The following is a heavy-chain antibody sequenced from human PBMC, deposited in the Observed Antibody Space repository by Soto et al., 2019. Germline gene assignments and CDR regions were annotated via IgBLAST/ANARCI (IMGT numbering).Heavy chain of an antibody. CDR1: GFTFSSED. J-gene: IGHJ6*03. Sequence: PGGSLRLSCVVSGFTFSSEDMSWVRQAPEKGLEWVSAISGSGGITYYADSVKGRFTISRDNSKNTLYLQMNSLRAEDTAVYYCASSGYSSSSESGDYYYLDVWGKGTTVTVSS. CDR3: ASSGYSSSSESGDYYYLDV. V-gene: IGHV3-23*01. D-gene: IGHD6-6*01. CDR2: ISGSGGIT.